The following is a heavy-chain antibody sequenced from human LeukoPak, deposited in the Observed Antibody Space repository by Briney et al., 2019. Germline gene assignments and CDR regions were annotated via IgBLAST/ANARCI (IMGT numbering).Heavy chain of an antibody. CDR2: ISGSGGST. Sequence: PGGSLRLSCAASGFTFSSYAMSWVRQAPGKGLEWVSAISGSGGSTYYADSVKGRFTISRDNSKNTLYLQMNSLRAEDTAVYYCAKPREGYDYPYYFDYWGQGTLVTVSS. CDR1: GFTFSSYA. J-gene: IGHJ4*02. V-gene: IGHV3-23*01. D-gene: IGHD4-11*01. CDR3: AKPREGYDYPYYFDY.